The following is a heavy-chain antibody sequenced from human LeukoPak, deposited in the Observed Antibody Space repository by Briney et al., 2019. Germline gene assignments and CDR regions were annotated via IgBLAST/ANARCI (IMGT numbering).Heavy chain of an antibody. V-gene: IGHV3-23*01. CDR2: ISNSGGST. D-gene: IGHD6-6*01. CDR1: GFTFSSYA. CDR3: AKETSSSFDY. J-gene: IGHJ4*02. Sequence: GGSLRLSCAASGFTFSSYAMNWVRQAPGKGLVWVSGISNSGGSTFYADSVKGRFTISRDNSKNTLYLQMNSLRAEDTAVYYCAKETSSSFDYWGQGTLVTVSS.